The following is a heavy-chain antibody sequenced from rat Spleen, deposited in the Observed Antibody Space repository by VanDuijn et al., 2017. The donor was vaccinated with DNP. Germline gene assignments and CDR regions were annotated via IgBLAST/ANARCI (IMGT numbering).Heavy chain of an antibody. V-gene: IGHV5-20*01. CDR1: GFTFSDYY. Sequence: EVQLVESGGGLVQPGRSLRLSCAASGFTFSDYYMAWVLQAPAKGLEWVASISYDGTNIYYRDSVKGRFTISRDTAKSTLYLRIEGLRSEDTATYYCATHHAIAAISYAMDAWGQGTSVTVSS. CDR3: ATHHAIAAISYAMDA. CDR2: ISYDGTNI. J-gene: IGHJ4*01. D-gene: IGHD1-2*01.